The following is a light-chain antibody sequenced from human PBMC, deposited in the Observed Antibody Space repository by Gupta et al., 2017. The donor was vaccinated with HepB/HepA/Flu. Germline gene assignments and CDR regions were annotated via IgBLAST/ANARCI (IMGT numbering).Light chain of an antibody. Sequence: MLTQPHSVSESPGETVTISCTRSSGSIASNYVQWYQQRPGSAPTTVIYDDNHRPSGVPDRFSGSIDSSSNAASLTISGLMTEDEADYYCQSYDSTNVVFGGGTKLTVL. CDR2: DDN. V-gene: IGLV6-57*03. CDR3: QSYDSTNVV. CDR1: SGSIASNY. J-gene: IGLJ2*01.